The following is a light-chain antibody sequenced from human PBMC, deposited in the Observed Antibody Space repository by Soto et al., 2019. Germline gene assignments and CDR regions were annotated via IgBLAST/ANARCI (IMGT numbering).Light chain of an antibody. Sequence: DIQMTQSPSTLSSSVGDRVTLTCRASQSISSWLAWYQQKPGKAPKLLIYDASSLESGVPSRFRGSGSGTEFTLTISSLKPDDFATYYCQQYNSYSETFGQGTKVDIK. V-gene: IGKV1-5*01. J-gene: IGKJ1*01. CDR1: QSISSW. CDR3: QQYNSYSET. CDR2: DAS.